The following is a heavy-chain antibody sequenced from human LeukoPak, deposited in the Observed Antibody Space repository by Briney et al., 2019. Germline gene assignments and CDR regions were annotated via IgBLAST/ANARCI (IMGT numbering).Heavy chain of an antibody. CDR1: GFTFSDHY. J-gene: IGHJ3*02. CDR2: IRNKANSYTT. V-gene: IGHV3-72*01. D-gene: IGHD4-23*01. CDR3: ARDGRSYGGWFDI. Sequence: GGSLRLSCAASGFTFSDHYMVWVRQAPGKGLEWVGRIRNKANSYTTEYAASVKGRFTISRDDSKNSLYLQMNSLKTEDTAVYYCARDGRSYGGWFDIWGQGTMVTVSS.